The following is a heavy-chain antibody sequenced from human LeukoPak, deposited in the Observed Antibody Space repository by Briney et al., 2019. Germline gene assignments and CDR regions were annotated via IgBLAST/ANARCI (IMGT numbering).Heavy chain of an antibody. CDR3: ARDRQCGY. Sequence: GASVKVSCKASGYSFTGYYIHWVRQAPGQGHEWMGWISAYNGNTNYAPKLQGRLTMTTDTSTSTAYMELRSLRSDDTAVYYCARDRQCGYWGQGTLVTVSS. CDR1: GYSFTGYY. J-gene: IGHJ4*02. D-gene: IGHD2-21*01. V-gene: IGHV1-18*04. CDR2: ISAYNGNT.